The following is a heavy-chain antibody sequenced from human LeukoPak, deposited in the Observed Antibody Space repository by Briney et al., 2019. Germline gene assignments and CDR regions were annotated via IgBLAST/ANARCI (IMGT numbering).Heavy chain of an antibody. J-gene: IGHJ5*02. V-gene: IGHV4-30-2*01. CDR1: GGSISSGGYS. Sequence: PSETLSLTCAVSGGSISSGGYSWSWIRQPPGKGLEWIGYFYHSGSTYYNPSLKSRVTISVDRSKNQFSLKLSSVTAADTAVYYCARGLRDTAMVHGYNWFDPWGQGTLVTVSS. CDR3: ARGLRDTAMVHGYNWFDP. CDR2: FYHSGST. D-gene: IGHD5-18*01.